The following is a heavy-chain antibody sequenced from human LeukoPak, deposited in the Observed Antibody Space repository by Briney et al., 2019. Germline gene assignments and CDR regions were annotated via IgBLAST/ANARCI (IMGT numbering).Heavy chain of an antibody. CDR3: ARGGYSGTYYFDY. V-gene: IGHV3-33*01. CDR1: GFTFSTYG. D-gene: IGHD1-26*01. CDR2: VWYDGSNI. Sequence: GGSLRLSCAASGFTFSTYGMHWVRQAPGKGLEWVAVVWYDGSNILYVDSVKGRFTISRDNSKSTLYLQMNSLTAEDTAVYYCARGGYSGTYYFDYWGQGTLVTVSS. J-gene: IGHJ4*02.